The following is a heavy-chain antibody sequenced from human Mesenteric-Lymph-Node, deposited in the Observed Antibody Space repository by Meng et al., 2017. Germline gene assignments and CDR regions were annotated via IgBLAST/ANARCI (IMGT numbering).Heavy chain of an antibody. J-gene: IGHJ4*02. D-gene: IGHD1-26*01. CDR2: INPNSGGT. Sequence: ASVKVSCKASGYTFTSYYMHWVRQAPGQGLEWMGWINPNSGGTNYAQKFQGRVTMTRDTSISTAYMELSRVRSDDTAVYYCAREDYSGSYPRIDYWGQGTLVTVSS. V-gene: IGHV1-2*02. CDR1: GYTFTSYY. CDR3: AREDYSGSYPRIDY.